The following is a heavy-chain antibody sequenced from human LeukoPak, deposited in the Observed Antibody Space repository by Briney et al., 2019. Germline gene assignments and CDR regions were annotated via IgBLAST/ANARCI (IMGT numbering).Heavy chain of an antibody. J-gene: IGHJ6*03. CDR3: AKDGASSSSWIYYYYYYYMDV. CDR1: GFTFNSYS. CDR2: IRYDGSNK. Sequence: GGSLRLSCAASGFTFNSYSMHWVRQAPGKGLEWVAFIRYDGSNKYYADSVKGRFTISRDNSKNTLYLQMNSLRAEDTAVYYCAKDGASSSSWIYYYYYYYMDVWGKGTTVTISS. V-gene: IGHV3-30*02. D-gene: IGHD6-13*01.